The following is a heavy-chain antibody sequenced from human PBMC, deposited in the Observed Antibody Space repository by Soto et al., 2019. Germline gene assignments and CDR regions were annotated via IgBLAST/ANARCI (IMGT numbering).Heavy chain of an antibody. CDR2: VNPDNGGT. Sequence: ASVKVSCKASGYTFTGNYIHWVRQAPGQGLEWMGWVNPDNGGTTSAQKFQGRVTMTRDTSVTTAYMELSRLTSDDTAVYYCARDPRPPSGRLGFWEYGMDVWGQGTTGTVS. J-gene: IGHJ6*02. CDR1: GYTFTGNY. CDR3: ARDPRPPSGRLGFWEYGMDV. V-gene: IGHV1-2*02. D-gene: IGHD3-3*02.